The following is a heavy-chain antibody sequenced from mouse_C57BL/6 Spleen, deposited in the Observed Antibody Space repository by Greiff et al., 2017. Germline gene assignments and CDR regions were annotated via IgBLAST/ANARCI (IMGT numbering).Heavy chain of an antibody. CDR2: INPSSGYT. Sequence: QVHVKQSGAELAKPGASVKLSCKASGYTFTSYWMHWVKQRPGQGLEWIGYINPSSGYTKYNQKFKDKATLTADKSSSTAYMQLSSLTYEDSAVYYCARVPSYCGSSFYAMDYWGQGTSVTVSS. CDR3: ARVPSYCGSSFYAMDY. CDR1: GYTFTSYW. D-gene: IGHD1-1*01. J-gene: IGHJ4*01. V-gene: IGHV1-7*01.